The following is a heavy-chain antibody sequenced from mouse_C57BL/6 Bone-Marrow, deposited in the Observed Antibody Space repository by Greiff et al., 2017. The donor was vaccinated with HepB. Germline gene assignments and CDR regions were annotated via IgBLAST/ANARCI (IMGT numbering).Heavy chain of an antibody. CDR2: IHPNSGST. D-gene: IGHD2-2*01. V-gene: IGHV1-64*01. Sequence: QVQLQQSGAELVKPGASVKLSCKASGYTFTSYWMHWVKQRPGQGLEWIGMIHPNSGSTNYNEKFKSKATLTVDKSSSTAYMQLSSLTSEDSAVYNCARRGLRRGAWFAYWGQGTLVTVSA. CDR3: ARRGLRRGAWFAY. CDR1: GYTFTSYW. J-gene: IGHJ3*01.